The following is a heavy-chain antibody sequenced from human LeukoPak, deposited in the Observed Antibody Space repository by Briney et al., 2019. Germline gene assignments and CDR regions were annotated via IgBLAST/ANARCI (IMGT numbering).Heavy chain of an antibody. V-gene: IGHV3-11*01. CDR2: ISSSGSTI. Sequence: GGSLRLSCAASGFTFSDYYMSWIRQAPGKGLEWVSYISSSGSTIYYADSVKGRFTISRDNAKNSLYLQMNSLRAEDTAVYYCARDGPITMVRGVIGPRCDYWGQGTLVTVSS. CDR3: ARDGPITMVRGVIGPRCDY. D-gene: IGHD3-10*01. CDR1: GFTFSDYY. J-gene: IGHJ4*02.